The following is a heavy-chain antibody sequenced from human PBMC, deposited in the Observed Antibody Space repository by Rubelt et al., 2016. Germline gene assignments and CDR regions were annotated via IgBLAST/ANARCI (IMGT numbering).Heavy chain of an antibody. J-gene: IGHJ6*02. D-gene: IGHD6-6*01. V-gene: IGHV4-31*02. Sequence: GKGLEWIGYIYYSGSTYYNPSLKSRVTMSVDTSKNQFSLKLSSVTAADTAVYYCARDRRIAARPSYYYYGMDVWGQGTTVTVSS. CDR3: ARDRRIAARPSYYYYGMDV. CDR2: IYYSGST.